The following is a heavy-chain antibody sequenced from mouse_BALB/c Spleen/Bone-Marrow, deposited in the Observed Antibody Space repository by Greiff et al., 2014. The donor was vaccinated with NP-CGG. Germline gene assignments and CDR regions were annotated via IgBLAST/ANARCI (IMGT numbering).Heavy chain of an antibody. Sequence: VQLQQPGPELVKPGASVKISCKTSGYTFTDYTLHWVKQSHGKSLEWIGGVNPNSGGTSYNQKFEGKATLNLDKSSTTAYMELRSLTSDDSAVYYCARARHYDFWGQGTTLTVSS. CDR2: VNPNSGGT. J-gene: IGHJ2*01. CDR1: GYTFTDYT. V-gene: IGHV1-18*01. CDR3: ARARHYDF.